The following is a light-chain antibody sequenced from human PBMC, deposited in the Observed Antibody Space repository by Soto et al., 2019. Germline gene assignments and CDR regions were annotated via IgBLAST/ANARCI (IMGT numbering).Light chain of an antibody. Sequence: DIQMTQSPSTLSASVGDRVTITCRASQSLSGWLAWYQQKQGKAPKLLIYKTSTLESGVPSRFSGSGSGTELTITISSLQPDDFETYYCQQYNSYPITFGQGTRLEIK. CDR1: QSLSGW. J-gene: IGKJ5*01. CDR2: KTS. V-gene: IGKV1-5*03. CDR3: QQYNSYPIT.